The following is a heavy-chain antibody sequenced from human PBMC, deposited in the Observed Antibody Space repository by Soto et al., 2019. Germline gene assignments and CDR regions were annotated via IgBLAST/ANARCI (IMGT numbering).Heavy chain of an antibody. CDR1: GGSISSSDCW. J-gene: IGHJ4*02. D-gene: IGHD6-13*01. CDR3: ARQIVSGSGSLAH. CDR2: TYYTGST. V-gene: IGHV4-39*01. Sequence: QLQLQESGPGLVKPAETLSLTCTVSGGSISSSDCWWGWIRRPAGKGLEWIGSTYYTGSTYYNPSHMPRVTISVETSKNTFSLRLSSVTSADTAVYYCARQIVSGSGSLAHWGQGTLVTVSS.